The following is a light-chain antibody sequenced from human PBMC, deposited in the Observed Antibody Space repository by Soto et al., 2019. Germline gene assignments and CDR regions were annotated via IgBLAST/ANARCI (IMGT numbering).Light chain of an antibody. CDR3: SSYAGSNNYV. J-gene: IGLJ1*01. V-gene: IGLV2-8*01. Sequence: QSVLTQPPSASGSPGQSVTISCTGTSSDVGAYNYLSWYQQHPGKAPKLMIYEVSKRPSGVPDLFSGSKSGNTASLAVSGLQAEDEADYYCSSYAGSNNYVFGTGTKVTVL. CDR1: SSDVGAYNY. CDR2: EVS.